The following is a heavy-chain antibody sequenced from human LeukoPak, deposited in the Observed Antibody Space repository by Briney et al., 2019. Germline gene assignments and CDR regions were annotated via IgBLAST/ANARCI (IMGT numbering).Heavy chain of an antibody. CDR3: ARARYYHSPNGAFDI. CDR1: GYTFTSYG. V-gene: IGHV1-18*01. D-gene: IGHD3-22*01. Sequence: ASVKVSCKASGYTFTSYGISWVRQAPGQGLEWMGWISAYNGNTNYAQKLQGRVTMTTDTSTSTAYMELRSLRSDDTAVYYCARARYYHSPNGAFDIWGQGTMVTVSS. CDR2: ISAYNGNT. J-gene: IGHJ3*02.